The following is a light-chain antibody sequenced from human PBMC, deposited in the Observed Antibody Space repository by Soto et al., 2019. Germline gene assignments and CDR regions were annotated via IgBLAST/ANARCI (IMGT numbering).Light chain of an antibody. CDR1: QSVRSD. Sequence: EIVMTQSPATLSVSPGERATLSCRASQSVRSDLAWYHQKPGQAPRLLIYGASTMATGIPARLSGGGSGTVFSLTITSLQSEDFAVYYCQQYNIWPRTFGQGTNV. J-gene: IGKJ1*01. CDR2: GAS. V-gene: IGKV3-15*01. CDR3: QQYNIWPRT.